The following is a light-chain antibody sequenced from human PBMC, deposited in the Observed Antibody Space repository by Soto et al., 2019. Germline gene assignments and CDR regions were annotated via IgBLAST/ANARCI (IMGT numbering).Light chain of an antibody. CDR2: GAF. J-gene: IGKJ1*01. Sequence: EIVMTQSPATLSVSPGERGTLSCRASQSVSSNLAWYQQKPGQAPRLLIYGAFTRATGFPARFSGSGSGTEFTLTLSSLQSEDFAVYYCQQYYNWPWTFGQGTKVEIK. V-gene: IGKV3-15*01. CDR3: QQYYNWPWT. CDR1: QSVSSN.